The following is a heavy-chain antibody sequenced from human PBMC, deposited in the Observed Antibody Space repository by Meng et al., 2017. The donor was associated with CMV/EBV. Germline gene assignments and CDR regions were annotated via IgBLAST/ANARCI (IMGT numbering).Heavy chain of an antibody. CDR1: GGTFSSYA. D-gene: IGHD4-11*01. Sequence: SVKVSCKASGGTFSSYAISWVRQAPGQGLEWMGGIIPIFGTANYAQKFQGRVTITTDESTSTAYMELSSLRSEDTAVYYCAREGGDDYSNKKTHYYGMDVWGQGTTVTVSS. CDR2: IIPIFGTA. V-gene: IGHV1-69*05. J-gene: IGHJ6*02. CDR3: AREGGDDYSNKKTHYYGMDV.